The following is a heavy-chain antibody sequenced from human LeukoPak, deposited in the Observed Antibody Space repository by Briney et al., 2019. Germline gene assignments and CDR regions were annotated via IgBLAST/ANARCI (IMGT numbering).Heavy chain of an antibody. CDR2: IYYTGST. Sequence: SETLSLTCSVSVGSISSLYWSWIRQPPGESLEWSGYIYYTGSTNYNPSLKSRVIMFVDMSKNQFSLRLSSVTAADTAVYYCARHRAYSSSSPFDYWGPGTLVTVSS. V-gene: IGHV4-59*08. CDR3: ARHRAYSSSSPFDY. D-gene: IGHD6-6*01. CDR1: VGSISSLY. J-gene: IGHJ4*02.